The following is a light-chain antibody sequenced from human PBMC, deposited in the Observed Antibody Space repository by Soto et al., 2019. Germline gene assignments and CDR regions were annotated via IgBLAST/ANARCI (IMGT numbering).Light chain of an antibody. CDR1: QSVSSTY. CDR2: DAS. CDR3: QQYGTSPYT. J-gene: IGKJ2*01. V-gene: IGKV3-20*01. Sequence: EIVLTQSPGTLSLSPGERATLSCRASQSVSSTYLARYQQKPGQAPRLLIYDASSRATGIPDRFSGSGSGTDFTLTSSRLEPEDLAVYYCQQYGTSPYTFGQGTKLEIK.